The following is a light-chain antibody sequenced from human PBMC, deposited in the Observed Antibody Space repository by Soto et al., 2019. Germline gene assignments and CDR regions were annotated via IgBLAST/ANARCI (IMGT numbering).Light chain of an antibody. CDR2: YDR. CDR3: QVWDSSSDHYV. CDR1: NIGSKS. Sequence: SYELTQPPSVSVAPGKTARITCGGNNIGSKSVHWYQQKPGQAPVLVIYYDRDRPSGIPDRFSGSNSGNTATLTISKVEAGDEADYYCQVWDSSSDHYVFGTGTKLTVL. V-gene: IGLV3-21*04. J-gene: IGLJ1*01.